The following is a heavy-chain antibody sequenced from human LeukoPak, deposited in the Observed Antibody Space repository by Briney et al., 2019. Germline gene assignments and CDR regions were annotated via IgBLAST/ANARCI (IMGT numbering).Heavy chain of an antibody. D-gene: IGHD1-14*01. CDR1: GYTFTTYF. CDR3: ARGVGTYQTYSDY. CDR2: INPSAVST. V-gene: IGHV1-46*01. J-gene: IGHJ4*02. Sequence: ASVKVSCKASGYTFTTYFMHWLRQAPGQGLEWMGIINPSAVSTNYAQKFLGRVTMTRDTSTSTVYVELSSLRSEDTAVYYCARGVGTYQTYSDYWGQGTLVTVSS.